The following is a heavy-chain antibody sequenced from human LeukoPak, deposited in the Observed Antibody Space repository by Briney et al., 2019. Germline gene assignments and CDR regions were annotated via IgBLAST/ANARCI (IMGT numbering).Heavy chain of an antibody. CDR1: GFTFSSYW. CDR3: ARDAKEWQWLLDH. D-gene: IGHD6-19*01. V-gene: IGHV3-74*03. CDR2: INSDGTGT. Sequence: PGGSLRLSCAASGFTFSSYWMHWVRQAPGKGPVWVSRINSDGTGTMYADSVKGRFTISRDNAKNTLYLQMNSLRAEDTAVYHCARDAKEWQWLLDHWGQGTQVTVSS. J-gene: IGHJ4*02.